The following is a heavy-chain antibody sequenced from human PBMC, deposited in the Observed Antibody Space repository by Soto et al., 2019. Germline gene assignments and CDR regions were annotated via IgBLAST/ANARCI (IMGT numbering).Heavy chain of an antibody. V-gene: IGHV3-30-3*01. Sequence: GGSLRLSCAASGFTFSSYAMHWVRQAPGKGLEWVAVISYDGSNKYYADSVKGRFTISRDNSKNTLYLQMNSLRAEDTAVYYCARDLGAVAGTGLGGYYYGMDVWGQGTTVTVSS. D-gene: IGHD6-19*01. CDR1: GFTFSSYA. CDR2: ISYDGSNK. J-gene: IGHJ6*02. CDR3: ARDLGAVAGTGLGGYYYGMDV.